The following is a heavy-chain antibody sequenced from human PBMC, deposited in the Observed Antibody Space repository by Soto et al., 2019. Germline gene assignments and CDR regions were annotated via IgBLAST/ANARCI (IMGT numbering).Heavy chain of an antibody. J-gene: IGHJ4*02. Sequence: QVTLKESGPVLVKPTETLTLTCTVSGFSLSNARMGVSWSRQPQGQALEWLAHIFSNDEKASSTSLKNRLTSSKVTSKSQVVLTMTNMDRVDTAEYYGERILRLYSGSYFDYWGQGTLVTVSS. CDR1: GFSLSNARMG. CDR2: IFSNDEK. D-gene: IGHD1-26*01. V-gene: IGHV2-26*01. CDR3: ERILRLYSGSYFDY.